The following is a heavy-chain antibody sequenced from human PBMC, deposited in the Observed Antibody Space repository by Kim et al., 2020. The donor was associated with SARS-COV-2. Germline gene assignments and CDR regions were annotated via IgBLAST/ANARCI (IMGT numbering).Heavy chain of an antibody. CDR2: IYTSGST. J-gene: IGHJ3*02. CDR1: GGSISSGSYY. Sequence: SETLSLTCTVSGGSISSGSYYWSWIRQPAGKGLEWTGRIYTSGSTNYNPSLKSRVTISVDTSKNQFSLKLSSVTAADTAVYYCARDFRGARYGSEFLNAFDIWGQGTMVTVSS. V-gene: IGHV4-61*02. CDR3: ARDFRGARYGSEFLNAFDI. D-gene: IGHD3-10*01.